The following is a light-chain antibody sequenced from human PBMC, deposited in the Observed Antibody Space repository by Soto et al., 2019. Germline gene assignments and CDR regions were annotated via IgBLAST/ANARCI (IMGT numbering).Light chain of an antibody. V-gene: IGKV3-20*01. CDR3: QQYGSSPKN. Sequence: EIVLTQSPGTLSLSPGERATLSCRASQSVSSSYVAWYQRKPGQAPRLLIYAASSRATGIPDRFSGSGSGTDFTLTISRREPEDFAVYYCQQYGSSPKNFGQGTKVEI. CDR1: QSVSSSY. CDR2: AAS. J-gene: IGKJ1*01.